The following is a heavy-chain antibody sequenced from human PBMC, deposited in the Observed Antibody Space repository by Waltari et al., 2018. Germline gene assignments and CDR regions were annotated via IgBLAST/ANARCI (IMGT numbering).Heavy chain of an antibody. CDR3: ARLPRGSVIIGAFDI. D-gene: IGHD3-22*01. CDR1: GASIRRHF. Sequence: VQLQESGPGLVKPSETLSPRCNVSGASIRRHFWSWFRQAPGKGLEWIGHMYFSGTKDYNPSLKSRVAISIDTSKNHFSLNRRSVTAADTAIYYCARLPRGSVIIGAFDIWGQGTQVTVSS. J-gene: IGHJ3*02. V-gene: IGHV4-59*11. CDR2: MYFSGTK.